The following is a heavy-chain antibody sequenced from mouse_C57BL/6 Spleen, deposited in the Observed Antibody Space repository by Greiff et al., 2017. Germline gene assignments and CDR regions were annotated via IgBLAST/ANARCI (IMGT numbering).Heavy chain of an antibody. CDR3: ASGLPGFAY. CDR1: GYSITSGYD. Sequence: EVQLQQSGPGMVKPSQSLSLTCTVTGYSITSGYDWHWIRHFPGNKLEWMGYISYSGSTNYNPSLKSRISITHDTSKNHFFLKLNSVTTEDTATYYCASGLPGFAYWGQGTLVTVSA. D-gene: IGHD5-5*01. CDR2: ISYSGST. J-gene: IGHJ3*01. V-gene: IGHV3-1*01.